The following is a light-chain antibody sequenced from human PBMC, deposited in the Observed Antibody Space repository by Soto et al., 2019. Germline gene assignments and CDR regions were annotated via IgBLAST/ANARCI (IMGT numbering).Light chain of an antibody. CDR2: DAY. J-gene: IGKJ1*01. CDR3: QHMRT. Sequence: DIQMTQSPSTLSASIGDRVTITCRASQNINNWIAWYQQKPGKAPKFLIYDAYTLESGVPSRFIGSGFGTDFSLTISSLQPDDFGSYYCQHMRTFGQGTQVEMK. V-gene: IGKV1-5*01. CDR1: QNINNW.